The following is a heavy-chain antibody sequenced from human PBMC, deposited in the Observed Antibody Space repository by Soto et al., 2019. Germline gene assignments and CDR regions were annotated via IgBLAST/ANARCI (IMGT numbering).Heavy chain of an antibody. CDR2: INPSGGST. J-gene: IGHJ5*02. CDR1: GYTFTSYY. Sequence: VASVKVSCKASGYTFTSYYMHWVRQAPGQGLEWMGIINPSGGSTSYAQKFQGRVTMTRDTSTSTVYMELSSLRSEDTAVYYCARNTLPYYDFWSGQNNWFDPWGQGTLVTVSS. V-gene: IGHV1-46*03. CDR3: ARNTLPYYDFWSGQNNWFDP. D-gene: IGHD3-3*01.